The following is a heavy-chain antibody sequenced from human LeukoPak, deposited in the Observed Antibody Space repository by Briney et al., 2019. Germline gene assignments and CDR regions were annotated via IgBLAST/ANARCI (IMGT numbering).Heavy chain of an antibody. CDR3: ARDIGGYSYGPDYYYYYMDI. V-gene: IGHV1-69*05. CDR2: IIPIFGTA. Sequence: SVKVSYKASGGTFSSYAISWVRQAPGQGLEWMGGIIPIFGTANYAQKFQGRVTITTDESTSTAYMELSSLRSEDTAVYYCARDIGGYSYGPDYYYYYMDIWGKGTTVTVSS. J-gene: IGHJ6*03. D-gene: IGHD5-18*01. CDR1: GGTFSSYA.